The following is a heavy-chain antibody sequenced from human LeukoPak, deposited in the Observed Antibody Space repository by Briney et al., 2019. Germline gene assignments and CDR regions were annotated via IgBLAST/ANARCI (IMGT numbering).Heavy chain of an antibody. J-gene: IGHJ5*02. CDR1: GFTFSSYS. CDR3: ARGLFLEWLSNWFDP. V-gene: IGHV3-21*01. Sequence: GGSLRLSCAASGFTFSSYSMNWVRQAPGKGLEWVSSISRGTSHIYYADSVRGRFTISRDNAKNSLYLQMNSLRAEDTAVYYCARGLFLEWLSNWFDPWGQGTLVTVSS. D-gene: IGHD3-3*01. CDR2: ISRGTSHI.